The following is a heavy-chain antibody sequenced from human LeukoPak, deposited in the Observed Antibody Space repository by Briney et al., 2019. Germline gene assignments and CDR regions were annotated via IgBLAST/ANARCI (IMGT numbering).Heavy chain of an antibody. CDR3: ANGQQMGY. V-gene: IGHV3-23*01. CDR2: VSPSGGTT. Sequence: PGGSLRLSCAASGFTFSSYAMSWVRQAPGKGLEWVSTVSPSGGTTYYADSVKGRFTISRDNSKNTLYLQMNSLRADDTALYFRANGQQMGYWGQGTLVTVSS. CDR1: GFTFSSYA. J-gene: IGHJ4*02. D-gene: IGHD6-13*01.